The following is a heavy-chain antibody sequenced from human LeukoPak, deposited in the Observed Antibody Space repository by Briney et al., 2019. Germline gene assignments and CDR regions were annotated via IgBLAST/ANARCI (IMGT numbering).Heavy chain of an antibody. J-gene: IGHJ4*02. CDR3: ARHGGIVVVTFFDY. D-gene: IGHD3-22*01. CDR2: IYYSGST. Sequence: SETLSLTCTVSGGSISSSSYYWGWIRQPPGKGPEWIGSIYYSGSTYYNPSLKSRVTISVDTSKNQFSLKLSSVTAADTAVYYCARHGGIVVVTFFDYWGQGTLVTVSS. V-gene: IGHV4-39*01. CDR1: GGSISSSSYY.